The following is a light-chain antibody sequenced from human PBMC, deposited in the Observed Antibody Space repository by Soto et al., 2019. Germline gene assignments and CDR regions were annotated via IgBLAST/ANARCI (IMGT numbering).Light chain of an antibody. Sequence: EIVLTQSPGTLSLSPGERATLSSRASQSVSSNYLAWYQQKAGQPPRLLIYGASSRDTGIPDRFSGSGSGTDFTLTISRLEPEDFEVYYCQQYGSSPWTFGQGTKVDIK. CDR3: QQYGSSPWT. CDR2: GAS. V-gene: IGKV3-20*01. CDR1: QSVSSNY. J-gene: IGKJ1*01.